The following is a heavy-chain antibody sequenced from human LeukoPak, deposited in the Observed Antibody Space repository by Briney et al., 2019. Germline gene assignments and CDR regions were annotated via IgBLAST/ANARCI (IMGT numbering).Heavy chain of an antibody. CDR3: AKVSGGGFITASGSDY. J-gene: IGHJ4*02. CDR1: GFTFSSYA. CDR2: ILDSGYST. V-gene: IGHV3-23*01. Sequence: GGSLRLSCAASGFTFSSYAMSWVRQAPGKGLEWVSGILDSGYSTYYANSVKGRFTISRDNSNNTLYLQMNSLRAEDTAVYYCAKVSGGGFITASGSDYWGQGTLVTVSS. D-gene: IGHD6-13*01.